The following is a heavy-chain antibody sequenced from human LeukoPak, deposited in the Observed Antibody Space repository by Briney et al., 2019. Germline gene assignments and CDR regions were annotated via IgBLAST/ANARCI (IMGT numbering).Heavy chain of an antibody. CDR1: GFTFTDYA. CDR3: AKWGEYYDSSGYYSD. CDR2: ISGSGGST. J-gene: IGHJ4*02. D-gene: IGHD3-22*01. Sequence: PGGSLRLSCVGSGFTFTDYAIHWLRQAPGKGLEWVSAISGSGGSTYYADSVKGRFTISRDNSKNTLYLQMNSLRAEDTAVYYCAKWGEYYDSSGYYSDWGQGTLVTVSS. V-gene: IGHV3-23*01.